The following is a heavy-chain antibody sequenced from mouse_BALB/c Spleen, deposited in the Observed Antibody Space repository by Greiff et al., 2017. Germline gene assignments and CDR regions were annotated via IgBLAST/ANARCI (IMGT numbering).Heavy chain of an antibody. CDR3: ARQLGLNAMDY. CDR2: INSNGGST. V-gene: IGHV5-6-2*01. CDR1: GFTFSSYY. D-gene: IGHD3-1*01. J-gene: IGHJ4*01. Sequence: EVHLVESGGGLVKLGGFLKLSCAASGFTFSSYYMSWVRQTPEKRLELVAAINSNGGSTYYPDTVKGRFTISRDNAKNTLYLQMSSLKSEDTALYYCARQLGLNAMDYWGQGTSVTVSS.